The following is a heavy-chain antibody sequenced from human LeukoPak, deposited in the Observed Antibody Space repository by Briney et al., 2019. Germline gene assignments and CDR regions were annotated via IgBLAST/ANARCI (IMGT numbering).Heavy chain of an antibody. V-gene: IGHV1-24*01. CDR3: ARASGYCSSTSCPEGYNWFDP. CDR2: FDPEDGET. Sequence: ASVKVSCKVSGYTLTELSMHWVRQAPGKGLEWMGGFDPEDGETIYAQKFQGRVTMTEDTSTDTAYMELSSLRSEDTAVYYCARASGYCSSTSCPEGYNWFDPWGQGTLVTVSS. CDR1: GYTLTELS. D-gene: IGHD2-2*03. J-gene: IGHJ5*02.